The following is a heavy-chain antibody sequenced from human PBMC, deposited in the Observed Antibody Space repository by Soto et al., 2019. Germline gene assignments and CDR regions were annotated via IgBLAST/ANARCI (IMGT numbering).Heavy chain of an antibody. J-gene: IGHJ4*02. D-gene: IGHD4-17*01. CDR1: GGSISTGGYY. Sequence: QVQLQESGPGLVKPSQTLSLTCTVSGGSISTGGYYWTWIRQHPGKGLEWIGYIYYSGRTYYNPSLKSRVTLSVDTSKNQFSLKLRSVTAADTAVYYCARGLSVTLFDNWGQGTLVTVSS. V-gene: IGHV4-31*03. CDR2: IYYSGRT. CDR3: ARGLSVTLFDN.